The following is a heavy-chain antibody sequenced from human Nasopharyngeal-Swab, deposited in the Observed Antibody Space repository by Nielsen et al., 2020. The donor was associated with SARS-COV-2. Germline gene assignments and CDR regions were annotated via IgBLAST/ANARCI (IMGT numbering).Heavy chain of an antibody. J-gene: IGHJ4*02. Sequence: ASVKVSCKASGYTFTSYHMHWVRQAPGQGLEWMGIINPSGGSTSYAQKFQGRVTMTRDTSTSTVYMELSSLRSEDTAVYYCAREEAVAGRIDYWGQGTLVTVSS. CDR1: GYTFTSYH. CDR3: AREEAVAGRIDY. D-gene: IGHD6-19*01. CDR2: INPSGGST. V-gene: IGHV1-46*01.